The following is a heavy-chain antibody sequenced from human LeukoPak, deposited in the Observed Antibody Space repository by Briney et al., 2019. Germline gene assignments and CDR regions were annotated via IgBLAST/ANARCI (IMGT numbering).Heavy chain of an antibody. V-gene: IGHV4-59*08. D-gene: IGHD3-3*01. J-gene: IGHJ4*02. CDR1: SGSLSSYY. CDR2: IYYSGST. CDR3: ARLVFGADYFDY. Sequence: SETLSPTCTVSSGSLSSYYWSWIRQPPGKGLEWIGYIYYSGSTNYNPSLKSRVTISVDTSKNQFSLKLSSVTAADTAVYYCARLVFGADYFDYWGQGTLVTVSS.